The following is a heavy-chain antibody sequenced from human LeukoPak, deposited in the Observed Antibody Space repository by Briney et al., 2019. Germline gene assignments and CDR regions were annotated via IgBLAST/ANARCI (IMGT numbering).Heavy chain of an antibody. J-gene: IGHJ6*02. CDR3: ARGAYYSVTH. V-gene: IGHV3-11*01. Sequence: GGSLRLSCAASGFTFSEYYMSWIRQAPGKGLDWISCISSNGATTYYAESVKGRFTISSDNARNPLLLQMNSLRAEDTAVYYCARGAYYSVTHWGQGTTVTVSS. D-gene: IGHD3-10*02. CDR2: ISSNGATT. CDR1: GFTFSEYY.